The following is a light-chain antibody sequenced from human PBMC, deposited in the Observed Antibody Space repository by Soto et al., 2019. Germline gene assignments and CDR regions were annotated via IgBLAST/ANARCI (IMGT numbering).Light chain of an antibody. CDR3: HQFGRSPPAFT. CDR1: QSVSTRY. Sequence: ESLLTQSPGTLSSSPGERATLSCRASQSVSTRYFAWYQQKPGQAPRLLISGASVSATGIPDMFSGSGSGTGLTLTISRLEPEHVAVYYCHQFGRSPPAFTFGQGTKLEI. V-gene: IGKV3-20*01. CDR2: GAS. J-gene: IGKJ2*01.